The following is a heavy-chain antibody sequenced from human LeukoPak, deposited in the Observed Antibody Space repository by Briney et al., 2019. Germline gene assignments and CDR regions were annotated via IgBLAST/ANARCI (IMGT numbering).Heavy chain of an antibody. V-gene: IGHV4-39*01. D-gene: IGHD4-23*01. CDR1: GGSISGSSYY. Sequence: SETLSLTCTVSGGSISGSSYYWGWIRQPPGKGLEWIGSIYYSGSTYYNPSLKSRVTISVDTSKNQFSLKLSSVTAADTAVYYCALLGNSDFDYWGQGTLVTVSS. CDR3: ALLGNSDFDY. CDR2: IYYSGST. J-gene: IGHJ4*02.